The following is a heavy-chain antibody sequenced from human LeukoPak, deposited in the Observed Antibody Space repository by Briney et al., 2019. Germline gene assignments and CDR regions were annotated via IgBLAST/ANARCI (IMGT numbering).Heavy chain of an antibody. V-gene: IGHV4-4*07. D-gene: IGHD6-13*01. J-gene: IGHJ5*02. Sequence: SETLSLTCTVSGGSISSYYWSWIRQPAGKGLEWIGRIYTSGSINYNPSLKSRVTMSVDTSKNQFSLKLSSVTAADTAVYYCARSNSSSGGRGFDPWGQGTLVTVSS. CDR3: ARSNSSSGGRGFDP. CDR2: IYTSGSI. CDR1: GGSISSYY.